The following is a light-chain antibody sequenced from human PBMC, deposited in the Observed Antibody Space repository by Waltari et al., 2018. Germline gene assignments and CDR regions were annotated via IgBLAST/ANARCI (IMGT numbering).Light chain of an antibody. CDR1: SSNIGSNT. Sequence: QSVLTQPPSASGTPGQRVTISCSGGSSNIGSNTVSWYQQLPGTAPNLLIYSNNQRPSGVPDRFSGSKSGTSASLAISGLQSEDDTDYYCAAWDDSLNGPVFGGGTKLTVL. V-gene: IGLV1-44*01. CDR3: AAWDDSLNGPV. J-gene: IGLJ3*02. CDR2: SNN.